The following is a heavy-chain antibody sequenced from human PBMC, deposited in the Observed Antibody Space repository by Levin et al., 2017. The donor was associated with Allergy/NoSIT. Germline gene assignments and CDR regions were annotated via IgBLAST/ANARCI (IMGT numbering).Heavy chain of an antibody. V-gene: IGHV1-46*01. CDR3: ARYRSGGDPGCLDCGHIDY. Sequence: ASVKVSCKASGYTFTSYYMHWVRQAPGQGLEWMGIINPSGGSTSYAQKFQGRVTMTRDTSTSTVYMELSSLRSEDTAVYYCARYRSGGDPGCLDCGHIDYWGQGTLVTVSS. CDR1: GYTFTSYY. D-gene: IGHD4-17*01. CDR2: INPSGGST. J-gene: IGHJ4*02.